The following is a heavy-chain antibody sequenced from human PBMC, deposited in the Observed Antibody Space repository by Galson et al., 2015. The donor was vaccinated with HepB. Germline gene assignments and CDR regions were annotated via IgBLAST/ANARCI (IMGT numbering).Heavy chain of an antibody. CDR3: ARTTPSYGRHWPYFDS. CDR1: GGSMKNYF. CDR2: ITDRGAT. Sequence: SATLSLTCTVSGGSMKNYFWSWLRQSPGQGLEWIGYITDRGATKYTPSLTSRVTISSDTSKIHFSLRLTSVTAADTAKYYCARTTPSYGRHWPYFDSWGLGVLVTVSS. J-gene: IGHJ4*02. D-gene: IGHD3-10*01. V-gene: IGHV4-59*08.